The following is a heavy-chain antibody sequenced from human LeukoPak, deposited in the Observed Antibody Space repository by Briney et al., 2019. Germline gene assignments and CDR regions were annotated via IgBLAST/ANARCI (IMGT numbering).Heavy chain of an antibody. CDR2: INSDGSST. CDR3: ALMPGYCSGGSCRNDAFDI. CDR1: GFTFSSYW. J-gene: IGHJ3*02. V-gene: IGHV3-74*01. D-gene: IGHD2-15*01. Sequence: PGRSLRLSCAASGFTFSSYWMHWVRQAPGKGLVWVSRINSDGSSTNYAGSVKGRFTISRDNAKNTLYLQMNSLSAEDTAVYYCALMPGYCSGGSCRNDAFDIWGQGTMVTVSS.